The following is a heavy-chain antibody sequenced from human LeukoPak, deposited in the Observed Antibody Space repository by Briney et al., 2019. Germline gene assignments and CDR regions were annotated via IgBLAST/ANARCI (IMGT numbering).Heavy chain of an antibody. V-gene: IGHV3-30*04. CDR1: GSTLSKLS. CDR3: ASIPAGSWYNGVDY. J-gene: IGHJ4*02. D-gene: IGHD6-13*01. Sequence: SCEGSGSTLSKLSVHGVRQAPGKGLEWVAVISYDGSNKYYADSVKGRFTISRDNSKNTLYLQMNSLRAEDTAVYYCASIPAGSWYNGVDYWGQGTLVTVSS. CDR2: ISYDGSNK.